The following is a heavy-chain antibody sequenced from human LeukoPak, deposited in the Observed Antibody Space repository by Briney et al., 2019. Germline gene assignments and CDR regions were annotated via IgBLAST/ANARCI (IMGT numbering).Heavy chain of an antibody. CDR1: GDSVSRNNAA. D-gene: IGHD1-26*01. CDR3: ARAVSNWEGNPFDY. CDR2: TYYRSKWYY. J-gene: IGHJ4*02. Sequence: SQTLSLTCAISGDSVSRNNAAWNWIRHSPSRGLEWLGRTYYRSKWYYDYAPSVKSRITINPDTSKNQFSLQLKSVTPEDTALYYCARAVSNWEGNPFDYWGQGTLVTVSS. V-gene: IGHV6-1*01.